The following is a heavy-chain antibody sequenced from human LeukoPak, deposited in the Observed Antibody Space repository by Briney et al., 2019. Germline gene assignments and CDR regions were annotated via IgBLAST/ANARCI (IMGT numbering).Heavy chain of an antibody. J-gene: IGHJ4*02. D-gene: IGHD1-1*01. CDR3: ARSSTGTTVGVY. CDR2: VYSSGST. Sequence: SETLSLTCTVSGVSISSYYWNWIRQPAGKGLEWIGRVYSSGSTNYNPSLQSRVTMSVDTSKSQFSLKLTSVNAADTAVYYCARSSTGTTVGVYWGQGTLVTVSS. V-gene: IGHV4-4*07. CDR1: GVSISSYY.